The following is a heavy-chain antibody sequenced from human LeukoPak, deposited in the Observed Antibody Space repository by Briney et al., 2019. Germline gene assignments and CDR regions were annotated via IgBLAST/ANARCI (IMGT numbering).Heavy chain of an antibody. J-gene: IGHJ6*02. D-gene: IGHD3-3*01. Sequence: GGSLRPSCTASGFTFSSYAMHWVRQAPGKGLEWVAVISYDGSNKYYADSVKGRFTISRDNSKNTLYLQMNSLRAEDTAVYYCAKLSNDFWSGYYSETLYYYYGMDVWGQGTTVTVSS. CDR1: GFTFSSYA. CDR3: AKLSNDFWSGYYSETLYYYYGMDV. V-gene: IGHV3-30-3*02. CDR2: ISYDGSNK.